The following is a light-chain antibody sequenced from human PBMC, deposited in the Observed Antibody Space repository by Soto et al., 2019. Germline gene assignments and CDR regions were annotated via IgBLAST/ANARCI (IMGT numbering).Light chain of an antibody. Sequence: DIQLTQSPSFLSASVGDRVTITCRASQDINTYLACYQQKPGKAPKLLIFAASTWQNGVPSRFSGSGSGTEFTVTITSLQPEDFPTYYCQQHKSYPITFGQGTRLEIK. CDR1: QDINTY. CDR3: QQHKSYPIT. CDR2: AAS. V-gene: IGKV1-9*01. J-gene: IGKJ5*01.